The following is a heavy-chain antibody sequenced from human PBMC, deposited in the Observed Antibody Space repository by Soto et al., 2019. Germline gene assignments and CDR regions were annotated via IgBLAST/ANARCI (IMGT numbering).Heavy chain of an antibody. CDR1: GGTFSRYA. CDR3: AREIVGPTTPGSLDP. Sequence: SVKVSCKASGGTFSRYAISWVRQAPGQGLEWMGGIIPIFGTANYAQKFQGRVTITADESTSTAYMELSSLRFEDTAVYYCAREIVGPTTPGSLDPWGQGTLVNVSS. V-gene: IGHV1-69*13. CDR2: IIPIFGTA. J-gene: IGHJ5*02. D-gene: IGHD1-26*01.